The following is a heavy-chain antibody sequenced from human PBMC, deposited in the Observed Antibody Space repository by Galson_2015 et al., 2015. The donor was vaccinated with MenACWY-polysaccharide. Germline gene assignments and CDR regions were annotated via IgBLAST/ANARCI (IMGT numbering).Heavy chain of an antibody. CDR1: GFTFSSYA. D-gene: IGHD3-9*01. CDR2: ISYDGTNK. J-gene: IGHJ6*02. V-gene: IGHV3-30-3*01. CDR3: ARDYFDSATCYVRDV. Sequence: SLRLSCAASGFTFSSYAMHWVRQAPGKGLEWVAVISYDGTNKYYADSVKGRFTISRDNSENTQYLQMNSLGAEDTAVYYCARDYFDSATCYVRDVWDQGTTVTGSS.